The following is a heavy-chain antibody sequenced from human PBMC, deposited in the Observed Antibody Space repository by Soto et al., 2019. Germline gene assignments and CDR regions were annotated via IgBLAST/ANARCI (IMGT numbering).Heavy chain of an antibody. D-gene: IGHD3-10*01. J-gene: IGHJ4*02. V-gene: IGHV5-10-1*01. CDR3: ARLYYDGPGSYYPPHFFDY. Sequence: PGESLKISCKGSGYNFTRYWITWVRQVPGKGLEWMGRIDPSDSYTNYSPSFHGHVTISADKSISTAYLQWSSLKASDTAMHYCARLYYDGPGSYYPPHFFDYWGQGTQVTVSS. CDR2: IDPSDSYT. CDR1: GYNFTRYW.